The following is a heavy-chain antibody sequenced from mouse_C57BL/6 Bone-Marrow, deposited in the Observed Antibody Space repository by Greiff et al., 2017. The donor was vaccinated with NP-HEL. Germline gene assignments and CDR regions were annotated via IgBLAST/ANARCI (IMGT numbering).Heavy chain of an antibody. J-gene: IGHJ1*03. D-gene: IGHD3-3*01. Sequence: WVKQRPGQGLEWIGEIDPSDSYTNYNQKFKGKATLTVDTSSSTAYMQLSSLTSEDSAVYYCARGTLDVWGTGTTVTVSS. V-gene: IGHV1-50*01. CDR3: ARGTLDV. CDR2: IDPSDSYT.